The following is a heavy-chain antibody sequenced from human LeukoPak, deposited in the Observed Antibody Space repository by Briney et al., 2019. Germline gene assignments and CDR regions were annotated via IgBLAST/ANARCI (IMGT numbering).Heavy chain of an antibody. J-gene: IGHJ4*02. V-gene: IGHV4-61*02. CDR1: GGSISSGSYY. CDR2: VYTSGTT. D-gene: IGHD6-6*01. Sequence: PSQTLSLTCTVSGGSISSGSYYWTWLRQPAGKGLEWIGRVYTSGTTNYNPSLQSRVTISVDTSKNQFSLRLSSVTAADTAVYYCARDRSDTIFDYWGQGTLVTVSS. CDR3: ARDRSDTIFDY.